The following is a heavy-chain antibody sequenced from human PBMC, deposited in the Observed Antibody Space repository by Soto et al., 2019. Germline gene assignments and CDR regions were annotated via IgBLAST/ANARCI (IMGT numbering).Heavy chain of an antibody. V-gene: IGHV3-7*01. Sequence: EVQLVESGGGLVQPGGSLRLSCAASGFTFSSYGMSWVRQAPGKGLELVANIKQDGSEKYYVDSVKGRFTISRDNAKNSLYLQMNSLRAEEPAVYYFAREWSPRGYSYGLGYFDRWGRGTLVTVSS. D-gene: IGHD5-18*01. J-gene: IGHJ2*01. CDR2: IKQDGSEK. CDR3: AREWSPRGYSYGLGYFDR. CDR1: GFTFSSYG.